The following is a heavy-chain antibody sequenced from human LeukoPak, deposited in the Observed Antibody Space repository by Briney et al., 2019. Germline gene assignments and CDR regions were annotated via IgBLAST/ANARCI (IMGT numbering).Heavy chain of an antibody. CDR1: GFTFDDYT. J-gene: IGHJ4*02. CDR3: AKDTGYSSSWYFDY. V-gene: IGHV3-43*01. D-gene: IGHD6-13*01. CDR2: ISWDGGST. Sequence: GGSLRLSCAASGFTFDDYTMHWVRQAPGKGLERVSLISWDGGSTYYADSVKGRFTISRDNSKNSLYLQMNSLRTEDTALYYCAKDTGYSSSWYFDYWGQGTLVTVSS.